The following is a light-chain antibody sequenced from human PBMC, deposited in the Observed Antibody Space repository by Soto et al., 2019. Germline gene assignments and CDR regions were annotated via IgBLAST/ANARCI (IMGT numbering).Light chain of an antibody. CDR2: AAS. CDR3: HQYYSYPCV. V-gene: IGKV1-8*01. CDR1: QGISSY. J-gene: IGKJ3*01. Sequence: AIRMTQSPSSFSASTGDRVTITCRASQGISSYLAWYQQKPGKAPKLLLYAASTFQSGVPSRFSGGGSGTSLTLTFSDPLAEYFATYYSHQYYSYPCVFGPANKVDIK.